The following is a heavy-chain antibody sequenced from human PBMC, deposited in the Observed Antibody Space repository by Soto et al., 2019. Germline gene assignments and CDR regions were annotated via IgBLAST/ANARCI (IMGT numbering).Heavy chain of an antibody. CDR3: VKDMGTNGHDSFER. CDR2: ISWNSGII. Sequence: EVQLAESGGGLAQPGRSLRLSCAASGFTFDDYAMHWVRQAPGKGLEWVSGISWNSGIIVYSDSVKGRFTISRDNAQNSLYLQMNSLRAEDTALYYCVKDMGTNGHDSFERWGQGTMVTVSS. J-gene: IGHJ3*02. CDR1: GFTFDDYA. D-gene: IGHD2-8*01. V-gene: IGHV3-9*01.